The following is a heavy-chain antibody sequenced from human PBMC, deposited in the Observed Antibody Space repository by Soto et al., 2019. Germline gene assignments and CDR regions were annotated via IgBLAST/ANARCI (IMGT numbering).Heavy chain of an antibody. Sequence: GESLKISCAASGFTFSSYSMNWVRQAPGKGLEWVSSISSSSSYIYYADSVKGRFTISRDNAKNSMYLQMNSLRAEDTAVYYCARDTKLGSGSYFHDAFDIWGQGTMVTVSS. CDR1: GFTFSSYS. CDR2: ISSSSSYI. CDR3: ARDTKLGSGSYFHDAFDI. J-gene: IGHJ3*02. V-gene: IGHV3-21*01. D-gene: IGHD3-10*02.